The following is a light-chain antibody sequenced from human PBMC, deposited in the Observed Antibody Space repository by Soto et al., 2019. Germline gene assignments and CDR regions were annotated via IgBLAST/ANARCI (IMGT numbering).Light chain of an antibody. CDR1: QSVSSSY. CDR2: GAS. V-gene: IGKV3-20*01. CDR3: QQYGSSQFT. Sequence: EIVLTQSPGTLSLSPGARATLSCRASQSVSSSYLAWYQQKPGQAPRLLIYGASSRATGIPDRFSGSGSGTDFTLTISRLEPEDFAVYYCQQYGSSQFTFGPGTKWIS. J-gene: IGKJ3*01.